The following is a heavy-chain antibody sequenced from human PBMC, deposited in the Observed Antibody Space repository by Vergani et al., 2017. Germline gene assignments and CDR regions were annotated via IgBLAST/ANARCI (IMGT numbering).Heavy chain of an antibody. CDR1: GFTFSSYE. CDR3: ARDRCSSTSCYTGYFQH. V-gene: IGHV3-48*03. J-gene: IGHJ1*01. Sequence: EVQLVESGGGLVQPGGSLRLSCAASGFTFSSYEMNWVRQAPGKGLEWVSYISSSGSTIYYADSVTGRFTISRDNAKNSLYLQMNSLRAEDTAVYYCARDRCSSTSCYTGYFQHWGQGTLVTVSS. D-gene: IGHD2-2*02. CDR2: ISSSGSTI.